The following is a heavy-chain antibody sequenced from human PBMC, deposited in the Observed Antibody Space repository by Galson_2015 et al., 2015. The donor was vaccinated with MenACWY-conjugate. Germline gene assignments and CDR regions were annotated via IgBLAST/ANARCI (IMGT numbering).Heavy chain of an antibody. CDR1: GGTFSSYT. J-gene: IGHJ5*02. CDR3: ARGGGYCSGGSCYPDWFDP. D-gene: IGHD2-15*01. CDR2: IIPILGIA. V-gene: IGHV1-69*02. Sequence: SVKVSCKASGGTFSSYTISWVRQAPGQGLEWMGRIIPILGIANYAQKFQGRVTITADESTSTAYMELSSLRSEDTAVYYCARGGGYCSGGSCYPDWFDPWGQGTLVTVSS.